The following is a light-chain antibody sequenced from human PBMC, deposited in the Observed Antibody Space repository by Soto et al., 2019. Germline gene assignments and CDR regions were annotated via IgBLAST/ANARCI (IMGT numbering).Light chain of an antibody. Sequence: QSVLTQPPSVSGAPGQRVTISCTGSSSNIGAGYDVHWYQQLPGTAPKLLIYANTNRPSGVPDRFSGSKSGTSASLAITGLQADDEADYYCQSYDNGLSGVVFGGGTKVTVL. CDR3: QSYDNGLSGVV. CDR1: SSNIGAGYD. V-gene: IGLV1-40*01. CDR2: ANT. J-gene: IGLJ3*02.